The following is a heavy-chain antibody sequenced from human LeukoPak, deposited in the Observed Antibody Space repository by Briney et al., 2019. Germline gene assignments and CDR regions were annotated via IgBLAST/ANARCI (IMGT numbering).Heavy chain of an antibody. CDR1: GFTVSRNY. CDR2: IYSGGST. V-gene: IGHV3-66*01. CDR3: ARAGPSSSWHQFDY. J-gene: IGHJ4*02. D-gene: IGHD6-13*01. Sequence: PGGSLGLSCAASGFTVSRNYMSWVRQAPGKGLEWVSVIYSGGSTYYADSVKGRFTISRDNSKNTLYLQMNSLRAEDTAVYYCARAGPSSSWHQFDYWGQGTLVTVSS.